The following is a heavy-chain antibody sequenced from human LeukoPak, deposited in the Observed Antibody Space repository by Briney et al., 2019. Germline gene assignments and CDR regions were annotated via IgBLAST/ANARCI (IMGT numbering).Heavy chain of an antibody. J-gene: IGHJ6*02. CDR3: ARDRYCGSTSCPREYYYYYGMDV. V-gene: IGHV3-7*01. Sequence: PGGSLRLSCAASGFTFSSYWMSWVRQAPGKGLEWVANIKQDGSEKYFVDSVKGRFTISRDNAKNSLYLQMNSLRAEDTAVYYCARDRYCGSTSCPREYYYYYGMDVWGQGTTITVSS. CDR1: GFTFSSYW. D-gene: IGHD2-2*01. CDR2: IKQDGSEK.